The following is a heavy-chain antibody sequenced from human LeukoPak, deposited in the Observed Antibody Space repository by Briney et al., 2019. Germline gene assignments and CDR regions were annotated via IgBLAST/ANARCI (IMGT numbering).Heavy chain of an antibody. J-gene: IGHJ5*02. CDR1: GYTFTSYA. CDR2: INAGNGNT. CDR3: ARDRELFPNWSDP. V-gene: IGHV1-3*01. D-gene: IGHD3-10*01. Sequence: GASVTVSCKASGYTFTSYAMHWVRQAPGQRLEWMGWINAGNGNTKYSQKFQGSVTITRDTSASTAYMALSSLRSEDTAVYYCARDRELFPNWSDPWGQGTLVTVSS.